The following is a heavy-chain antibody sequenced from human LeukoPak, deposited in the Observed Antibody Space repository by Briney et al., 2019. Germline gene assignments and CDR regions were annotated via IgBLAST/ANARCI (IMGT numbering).Heavy chain of an antibody. V-gene: IGHV3-23*01. CDR3: AKGKRWLQLISDWFDP. CDR1: GLTFSSYS. D-gene: IGHD5-24*01. Sequence: PGGSLRLSCEASGLTFSSYSMSWVRQAPGKGLEWVSGISGSGGSTYYADSVKGRFTISRDNSKNTLYLQMNSLRAEDTAVYYCAKGKRWLQLISDWFDPWGQGTLVTVSS. CDR2: ISGSGGST. J-gene: IGHJ5*02.